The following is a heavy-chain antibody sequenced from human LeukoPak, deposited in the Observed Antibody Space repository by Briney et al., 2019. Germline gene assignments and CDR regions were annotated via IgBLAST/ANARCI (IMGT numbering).Heavy chain of an antibody. CDR2: IYSGGST. D-gene: IGHD4-17*01. Sequence: GSLRLSCAASGFTVSSNYMSWVRQAPGKGLEWVSVIYSGGSTYYADSVKGRFIISRDNSKNTLYLQMNSLRAEDTAVYYCARVDYGDYGFDYWGQGTLVTVSS. J-gene: IGHJ4*02. V-gene: IGHV3-66*01. CDR3: ARVDYGDYGFDY. CDR1: GFTVSSNY.